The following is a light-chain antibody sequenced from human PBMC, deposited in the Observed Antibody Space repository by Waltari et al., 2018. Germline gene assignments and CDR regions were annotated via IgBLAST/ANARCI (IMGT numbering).Light chain of an antibody. Sequence: QSALTQPRPVSGSPGQSVTISCTGSRSDIGGYDYVSWYQQHPGKVPKLMIYDVSKRPSGVPDRFSGSKSGNTASLTISGLQPEDEADYYCCSYAGSHTYVVFGGGTKLTVL. CDR2: DVS. J-gene: IGLJ2*01. CDR1: RSDIGGYDY. V-gene: IGLV2-11*01. CDR3: CSYAGSHTYVV.